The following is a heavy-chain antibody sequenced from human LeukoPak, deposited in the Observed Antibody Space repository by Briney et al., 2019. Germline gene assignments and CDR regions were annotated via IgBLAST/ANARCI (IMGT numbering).Heavy chain of an antibody. CDR3: ARGQTIVGATGNF. CDR2: INHSGST. V-gene: IGHV4-34*01. CDR1: GGSFSGYY. J-gene: IGHJ4*02. Sequence: PSETLSLTCAVYGGSFSGYYWSWIRQPPGKGLEWIGEINHSGSTNYNPSLKSRVTISVDTSKNQFSLKLSSVTAADTAVYYCARGQTIVGATGNFWGQGTLVTVSS. D-gene: IGHD1-26*01.